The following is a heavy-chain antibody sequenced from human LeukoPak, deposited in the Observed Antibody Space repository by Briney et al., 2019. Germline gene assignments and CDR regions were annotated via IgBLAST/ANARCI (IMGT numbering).Heavy chain of an antibody. CDR1: GFTFSSYA. J-gene: IGHJ6*03. CDR3: ARVDYDFWSGYYNYYYYYMDV. D-gene: IGHD3-3*01. Sequence: GGSLRLSCAASGFTFSSYAMSWVRQAPGKGLEWVSAISGSGGSTYYADSVKGRFTISRDNAKNSLYLQMNSLRAEDTAVYYCARVDYDFWSGYYNYYYYYMDVWGKGTTVTVSS. CDR2: ISGSGGST. V-gene: IGHV3-23*01.